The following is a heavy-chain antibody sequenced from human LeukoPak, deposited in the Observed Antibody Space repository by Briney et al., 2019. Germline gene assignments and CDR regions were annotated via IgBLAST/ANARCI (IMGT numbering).Heavy chain of an antibody. Sequence: GEPLKISCKGSGYSFTNYWIAWVRQMPGKGLEWMGIIYPDDSDTTYSPSFQGRVTISADKSISTAYLQWSSLQASDTGMYYCARLLDSSGWYWKYWGQGTLVTVSS. J-gene: IGHJ4*02. CDR1: GYSFTNYW. V-gene: IGHV5-51*01. D-gene: IGHD6-19*01. CDR3: ARLLDSSGWYWKY. CDR2: IYPDDSDT.